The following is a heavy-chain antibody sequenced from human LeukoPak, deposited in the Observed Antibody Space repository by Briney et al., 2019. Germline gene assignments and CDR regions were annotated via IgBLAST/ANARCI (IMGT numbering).Heavy chain of an antibody. Sequence: PSETLSLTCAGYGGSFSGYYWSWMRQRPGKGREWMGGINHSGSTNYHPSLTSRVTISIEPSKNQPSLRLSSGTAADTAVYYRATEGSRDFCSGPVYYFDYCGQGTVVTVTS. CDR1: GGSFSGYY. CDR2: INHSGST. D-gene: IGHD3-3*01. V-gene: IGHV4-34*01. J-gene: IGHJ4*02. CDR3: ATEGSRDFCSGPVYYFDY.